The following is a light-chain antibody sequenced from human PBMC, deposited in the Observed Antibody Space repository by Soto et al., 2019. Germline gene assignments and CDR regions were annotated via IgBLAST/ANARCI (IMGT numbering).Light chain of an antibody. CDR1: RSASTS. Sequence: IVLTQSPVTLALSPGERAVLSCRASRSASTSLAWYQHKPGQAPRLFIYDASKRAPGIPARFSGSGSGTDFTLTISSLEPEDLAVYYCQVRDVWPSFGQGTKV. CDR3: QVRDVWPS. J-gene: IGKJ1*01. CDR2: DAS. V-gene: IGKV3-11*01.